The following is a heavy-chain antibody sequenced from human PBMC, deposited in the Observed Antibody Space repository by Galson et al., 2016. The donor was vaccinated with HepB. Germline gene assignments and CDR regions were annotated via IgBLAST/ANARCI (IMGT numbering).Heavy chain of an antibody. J-gene: IGHJ4*02. CDR3: AGDIDDFWSGYSPHFDY. CDR1: GFTFSSYG. Sequence: SLRLSCAASGFTFSSYGMHWVRQAPGKGLEWVAAIWYDGSNKYYADSVKGRFTISRDNFKNTLYLQMKRLGAEDTAVYYCAGDIDDFWSGYSPHFDYWGQGTLVTFSS. D-gene: IGHD3-3*01. CDR2: IWYDGSNK. V-gene: IGHV3-33*08.